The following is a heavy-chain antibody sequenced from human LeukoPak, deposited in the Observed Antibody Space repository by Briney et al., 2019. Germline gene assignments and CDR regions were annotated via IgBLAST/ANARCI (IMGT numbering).Heavy chain of an antibody. Sequence: GGSLRLSCAASGFTVSSNYMSWVRQAPGKGLEWVSVIYTGGSTYYADSVKGRFTISRDNSKNTLYLQMNSLRAEDTAVYYCARVVPPGIAAAGDYWGQGTLVTVSS. J-gene: IGHJ4*02. V-gene: IGHV3-53*01. CDR1: GFTVSSNY. D-gene: IGHD6-13*01. CDR2: IYTGGST. CDR3: ARVVPPGIAAAGDY.